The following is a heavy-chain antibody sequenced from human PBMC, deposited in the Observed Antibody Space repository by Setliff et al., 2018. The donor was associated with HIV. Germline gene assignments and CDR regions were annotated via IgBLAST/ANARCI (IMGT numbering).Heavy chain of an antibody. V-gene: IGHV3-33*08. CDR3: ARAFNLAGVDY. CDR1: GFTFSSYG. J-gene: IGHJ4*02. CDR2: IWYDGSNK. Sequence: GGSLRLSCAASGFTFSSYGMHWVRQAPGKGLEWVAVIWYDGSNKYYADSVKGRFTISRDNSKNTLYLQMNSLRAEDTAVYYCARAFNLAGVDYWGQGTLVTVSS. D-gene: IGHD3-10*01.